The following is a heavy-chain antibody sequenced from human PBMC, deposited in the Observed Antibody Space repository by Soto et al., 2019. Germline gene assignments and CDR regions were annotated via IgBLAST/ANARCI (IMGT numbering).Heavy chain of an antibody. CDR1: GFIFSNYD. D-gene: IGHD6-19*01. CDR2: VSYDGTNE. J-gene: IGHJ4*02. CDR3: ARPSGWSGAPDY. Sequence: GGSLRLSCAASGFIFSNYDMHWVRQAPGKGLEWVAVVSYDGTNEHYADSVKGRFSISRDNSKTTLYLQMNSLRDEDTAIYYCARPSGWSGAPDYWGQGTLVTVSS. V-gene: IGHV3-30*03.